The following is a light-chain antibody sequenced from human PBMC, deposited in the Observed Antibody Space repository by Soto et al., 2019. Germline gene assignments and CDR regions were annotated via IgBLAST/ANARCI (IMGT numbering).Light chain of an antibody. Sequence: QMTQTPSSLSASVGDTVTISCRASQGIGDDLGWYQQKPGEAPRRLIYGASILPSGVPSRFSGSGAGTDFTLTISSLQPEDVATYYCQKYNSAPRTFGQGTKVEIK. CDR1: QGIGDD. V-gene: IGKV1-27*01. J-gene: IGKJ1*01. CDR2: GAS. CDR3: QKYNSAPRT.